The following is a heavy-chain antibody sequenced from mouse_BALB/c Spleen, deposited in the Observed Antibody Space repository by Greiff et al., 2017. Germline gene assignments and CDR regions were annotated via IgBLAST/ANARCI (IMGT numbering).Heavy chain of an antibody. CDR2: ISYSGST. V-gene: IGHV3-8*02. D-gene: IGHD1-1*01. J-gene: IGHJ3*01. Sequence: EVKLVESGPSLVKPSQTLSLTCSVTGDSITSGYWNWIRKFPGNKLEYMGYISYSGSTYYNPSLKSRISITRDTSKNQYYLQLNSVTTEDTATYYCARWDYGSSYGFAYWGQGTLVTVSA. CDR1: GDSITSGY. CDR3: ARWDYGSSYGFAY.